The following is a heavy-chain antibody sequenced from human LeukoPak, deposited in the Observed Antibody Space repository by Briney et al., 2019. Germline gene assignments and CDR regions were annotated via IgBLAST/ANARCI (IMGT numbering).Heavy chain of an antibody. CDR3: ARGTVAGKAPY. V-gene: IGHV3-48*01. Sequence: PGGSLRLSCAASGFTFNTYTMNWVRQAPGKGLEWVSYISSSGSTIYYADSVKGRFSISRDNAKNSLHLQMNSLRAEDTAVYYCARGTVAGKAPYWGQGTLVTVSS. J-gene: IGHJ4*02. CDR1: GFTFNTYT. CDR2: ISSSGSTI. D-gene: IGHD6-19*01.